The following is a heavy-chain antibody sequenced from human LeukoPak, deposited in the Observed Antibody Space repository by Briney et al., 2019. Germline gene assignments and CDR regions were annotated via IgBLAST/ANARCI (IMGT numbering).Heavy chain of an antibody. V-gene: IGHV3-11*01. CDR2: ISSSGSTK. J-gene: IGHJ4*02. CDR1: GFTFSDYY. Sequence: PGGSLRLSCAASGFTFSDYYMSWIRQAPGKGLEWVSYISSSGSTKYSADSVKGRFTISRDNAKNSLFLQMKSLRAEDTAVYYCARTRENYYDSSGLLDYWGQGTLVTVSS. CDR3: ARTRENYYDSSGLLDY. D-gene: IGHD3-22*01.